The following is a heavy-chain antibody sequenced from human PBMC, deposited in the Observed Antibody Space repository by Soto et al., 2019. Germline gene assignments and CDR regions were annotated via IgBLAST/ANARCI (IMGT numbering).Heavy chain of an antibody. Sequence: RGSLRLSCAASGFTFSGYAMHWFRQAPGKGLEWVAVISYDGSNKYYADSVKGRFTISRDNSKNTLYLQMNSLRAEDTAVYYCARDRXLNYYDSSALSPYYFDYWGQGTLVTVSS. CDR2: ISYDGSNK. CDR3: ARDRXLNYYDSSALSPYYFDY. CDR1: GFTFSGYA. V-gene: IGHV3-30-3*01. D-gene: IGHD3-22*01. J-gene: IGHJ4*02.